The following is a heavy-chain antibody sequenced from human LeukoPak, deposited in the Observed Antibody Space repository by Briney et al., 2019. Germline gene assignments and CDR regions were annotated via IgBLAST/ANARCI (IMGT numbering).Heavy chain of an antibody. J-gene: IGHJ6*02. CDR2: ISAYNGNT. D-gene: IGHD3-10*01. V-gene: IGHV1-18*01. CDR1: GYTFTSYG. CDR3: ARRFGDFEGMDV. Sequence: VAVKVSCKASGYTFTSYGISWVRQAPGQGLEWMGWISAYNGNTNYAQKLQGRVTMTTDTSTSTEYMELRSLRSDDTAVYYCARRFGDFEGMDVWGQGTTVTVS.